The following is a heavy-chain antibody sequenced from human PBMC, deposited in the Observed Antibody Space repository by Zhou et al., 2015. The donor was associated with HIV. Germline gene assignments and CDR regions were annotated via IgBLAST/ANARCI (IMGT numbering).Heavy chain of an antibody. CDR2: IIPLFPTP. CDR1: GGTFGTYA. V-gene: IGHV1-69*06. Sequence: QVYLVQSGAEVKKPGSSVKVSCKASGGTFGTYAITWVRQAPGRGLEWMGGIIPLFPTPNYAPTFQGRLTITADKSTGTAYMELTSLTSDDTAVYYCARATTPQPYLSSFQNWGQGTVVSVSS. D-gene: IGHD1-1*01. CDR3: ARATTPQPYLSSFQN. J-gene: IGHJ1*01.